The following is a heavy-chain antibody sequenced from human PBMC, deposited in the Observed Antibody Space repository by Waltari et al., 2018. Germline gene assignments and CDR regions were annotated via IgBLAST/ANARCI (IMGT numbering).Heavy chain of an antibody. CDR3: AFDGSGSEDYFDF. D-gene: IGHD3-10*01. CDR2: VIPVLGAA. V-gene: IGHV1-69*01. J-gene: IGHJ4*02. CDR1: GGTFTNSG. Sequence: VQLVQSGAEVTKPGSSVKVSCKVSGGTFTNSGISWVRQAPGQGLEWMGGVIPVLGAANYAQKFQGRVIISADESSGTVYMELSSLRSGDTAIYYCAFDGSGSEDYFDFWGQGTLVTVSS.